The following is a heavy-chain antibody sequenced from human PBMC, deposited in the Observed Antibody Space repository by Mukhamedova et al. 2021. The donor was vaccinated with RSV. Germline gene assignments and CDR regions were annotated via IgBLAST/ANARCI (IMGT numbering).Heavy chain of an antibody. J-gene: IGHJ4*02. Sequence: GKGLEWVSGISDTGGKTYYADSVRGRFTISRDNSKNTLYLQMNSLGAEDTAVYYCAKLSQRNSGSAYWGQGTLATVSS. V-gene: IGHV3-23*01. CDR2: ISDTGGKT. CDR3: AKLSQRNSGSAY. D-gene: IGHD3-10*01.